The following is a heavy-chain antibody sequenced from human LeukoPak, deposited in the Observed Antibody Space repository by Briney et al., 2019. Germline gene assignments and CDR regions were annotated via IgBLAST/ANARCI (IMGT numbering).Heavy chain of an antibody. CDR3: ARDRIGEDFWSGSLFGYYYYGMDV. V-gene: IGHV1-18*01. CDR2: ISAYNGNT. J-gene: IGHJ6*02. Sequence: ASVKVSCKASGYTFTRYGISWVRQAPGQGLEWMGWISAYNGNTNYAQKLQGRVTMTTDTSTSTAYMELRSLRSDDTAMYYCARDRIGEDFWSGSLFGYYYYGMDVWGQGTTVTVSS. CDR1: GYTFTRYG. D-gene: IGHD3-3*01.